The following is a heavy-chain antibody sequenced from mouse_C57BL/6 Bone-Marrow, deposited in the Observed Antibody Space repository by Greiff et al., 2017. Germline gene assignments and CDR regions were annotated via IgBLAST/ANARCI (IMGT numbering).Heavy chain of an antibody. CDR3: TKITTGFAY. J-gene: IGHJ3*01. CDR1: GFNIKDDY. D-gene: IGHD1-1*01. V-gene: IGHV14-4*01. CDR2: IDPENGNT. Sequence: EVQLQQSGAELVRPGASVKLSCTASGFNIKDDYMHWVKQRPEQGLEWIGWIDPENGNTAYASTFQGKATITADTSSNTAYLQLSSLTSEDTAVYYCTKITTGFAYWGQGTLVTVSA.